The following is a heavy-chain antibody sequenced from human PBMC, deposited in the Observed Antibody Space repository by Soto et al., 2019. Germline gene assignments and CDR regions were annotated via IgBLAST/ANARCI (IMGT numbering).Heavy chain of an antibody. CDR1: GGSVSSGSYY. V-gene: IGHV4-61*01. J-gene: IGHJ4*02. Sequence: PSETLSLTCTVSGGSVSSGSYYWSWIRQPPGKGLEWIGYIYYSGGTTYNPSLRSRVPMSVDTSKNQFSLRLSSVTAADTAVYYWARARRNSQTFDHGGQGPQATVSS. CDR2: IYYSGGT. CDR3: ARARRNSQTFDH.